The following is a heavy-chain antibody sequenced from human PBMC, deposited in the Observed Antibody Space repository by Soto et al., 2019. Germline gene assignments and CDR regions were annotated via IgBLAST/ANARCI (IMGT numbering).Heavy chain of an antibody. D-gene: IGHD6-19*01. V-gene: IGHV4-4*02. J-gene: IGHJ4*02. Sequence: PSETLSLTCAVSGGSISSSNGWSWVRQPPGKGLEWIGEIYHSGSTNYNPSLKSRVTISVDKSKNQFSLKLSSVTAADTAVYYCSSIGSGGIAVAGLDYWGQGTLVTVSS. CDR2: IYHSGST. CDR3: SSIGSGGIAVAGLDY. CDR1: GGSISSSNG.